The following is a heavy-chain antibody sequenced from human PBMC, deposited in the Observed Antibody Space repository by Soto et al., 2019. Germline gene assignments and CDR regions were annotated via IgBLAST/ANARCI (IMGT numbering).Heavy chain of an antibody. Sequence: TSETLSLTCAVYGGSFSGYYWSWIRQPPGKGLEWIGEINHSGSTNYNPPLKSRVTISVDTSKNQFSLKLSSVTAADTAVYYCARLQSELSGYYYYYMDVWGKGTTVTVSS. J-gene: IGHJ6*03. CDR3: ARLQSELSGYYYYYMDV. V-gene: IGHV4-34*01. D-gene: IGHD3-16*02. CDR1: GGSFSGYY. CDR2: INHSGST.